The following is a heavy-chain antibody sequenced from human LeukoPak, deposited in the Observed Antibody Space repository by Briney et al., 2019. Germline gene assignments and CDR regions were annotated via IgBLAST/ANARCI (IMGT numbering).Heavy chain of an antibody. V-gene: IGHV3-23*01. D-gene: IGHD6-19*01. Sequence: GGSLRLSCAASGFTFSSYAMSWVRQAPGKGLEWVSAISGSGGSTYYADSVKGRFTISRDNSKNTLYLQMNSLRAEDTAVYYCAKSPRPIAVTRGWVPYYFDYWGQGTLVTVSS. CDR2: ISGSGGST. CDR1: GFTFSSYA. J-gene: IGHJ4*02. CDR3: AKSPRPIAVTRGWVPYYFDY.